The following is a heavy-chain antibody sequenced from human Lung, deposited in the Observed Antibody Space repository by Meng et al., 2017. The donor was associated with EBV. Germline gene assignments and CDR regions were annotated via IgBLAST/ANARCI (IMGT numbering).Heavy chain of an antibody. J-gene: IGHJ5*02. CDR1: GGSISSGGYS. D-gene: IGHD4-17*01. CDR3: ARGAMTTVTRWFDP. V-gene: IGHV4-30-2*01. CDR2: IYHSGST. Sequence: QLRRQGSGSGLVKPPQTLSLTCAVSGGSISSGGYSWSWIRQPPGKGLEWIGYIYHSGSTYYNPSLKSRVTISVDRSKNQFSLKLSSVTAADTAVYYCARGAMTTVTRWFDPWGQGTLVTVSS.